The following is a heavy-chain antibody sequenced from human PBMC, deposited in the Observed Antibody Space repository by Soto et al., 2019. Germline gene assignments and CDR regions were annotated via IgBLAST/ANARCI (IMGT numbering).Heavy chain of an antibody. CDR1: GGSISSYY. V-gene: IGHV4-59*01. CDR3: ARDRGSGSSWDFDY. CDR2: IYYSGST. D-gene: IGHD6-13*01. Sequence: SETLSLTCTVSGGSISSYYWSWIRQPPGKGLEWIGYIYYSGSTNYNPSLKSRVTISLDTSKNQFSLDLSSVTAADTAVYYCARDRGSGSSWDFDYWGKGTLVTVSS. J-gene: IGHJ4*02.